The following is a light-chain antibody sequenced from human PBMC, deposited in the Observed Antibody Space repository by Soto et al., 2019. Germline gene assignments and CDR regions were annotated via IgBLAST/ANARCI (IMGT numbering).Light chain of an antibody. Sequence: EIVLTQSPGTLSLSPGERATLSCRASQSVSSTYLAWYQQRPGQAPRPLIYGASGRATGIPDRFSGSGSGTDFTLTSSRLEPEDFAVYYCQQYGSSPPVTFGQGTRLEIK. CDR3: QQYGSSPPVT. V-gene: IGKV3-20*01. CDR2: GAS. CDR1: QSVSSTY. J-gene: IGKJ5*01.